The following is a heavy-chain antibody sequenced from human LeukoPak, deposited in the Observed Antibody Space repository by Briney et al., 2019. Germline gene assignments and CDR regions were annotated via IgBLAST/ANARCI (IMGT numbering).Heavy chain of an antibody. V-gene: IGHV3-23*01. Sequence: SGGSLRLSCAASGFTFSSYAMSWVRQSTGKGLEWVSSTSGDGGATYYSNSVKGRFTISRDSSRNTLYLQMNSLRAEDTAVYYCAKDRPNYYGSNGHYYRRDGDYWGQGTLVTVSS. J-gene: IGHJ4*02. CDR3: AKDRPNYYGSNGHYYRRDGDY. CDR1: GFTFSSYA. CDR2: TSGDGGAT. D-gene: IGHD3-22*01.